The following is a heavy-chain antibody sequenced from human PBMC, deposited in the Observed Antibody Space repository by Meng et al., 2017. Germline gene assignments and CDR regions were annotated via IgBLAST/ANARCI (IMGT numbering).Heavy chain of an antibody. CDR3: ARDNWRSWDYYYYYGMDV. J-gene: IGHJ6*02. CDR1: GFTFSSYW. D-gene: IGHD1-26*01. V-gene: IGHV3-7*01. CDR2: IKQDGSEK. Sequence: GVLKISCAASGFTFSSYWMSWVRQAPGKGLEWVANIKQDGSEKYYVDSVKGRFTISRDNAKNSLYLQMNSLRAEDTAVYYCARDNWRSWDYYYYYGMDVWGQGTTVTVSS.